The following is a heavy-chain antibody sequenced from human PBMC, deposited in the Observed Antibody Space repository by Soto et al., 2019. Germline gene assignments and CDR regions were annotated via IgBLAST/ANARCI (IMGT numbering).Heavy chain of an antibody. V-gene: IGHV4-31*03. CDR1: GGSTSSGGYY. J-gene: IGHJ1*01. CDR3: ARGRARDAHYSDRSGYYTVS. Sequence: QLQLQESGPGLVKPSQTLSLTCTVSGGSTSSGGYYWGWIRQYPGKALEWIGYVYNSGTTFYNPSLKSRSAISVDTSGNQSSLKLSSVTDADTDVYFCARGRARDAHYSDRSGYYTVSWRRCTLVTVSS. CDR2: VYNSGTT. D-gene: IGHD3-22*01.